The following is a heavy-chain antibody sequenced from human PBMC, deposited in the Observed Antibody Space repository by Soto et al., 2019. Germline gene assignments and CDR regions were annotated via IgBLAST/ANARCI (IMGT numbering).Heavy chain of an antibody. J-gene: IGHJ6*02. CDR2: IDWDDDK. CDR1: GFSLSTSGMC. D-gene: IGHD2-8*01. Sequence: SGPTLVNPTQTLTLTCTFSGFSLSTSGMCVSWIRQPPGKALEWLARIDWDDDKYYSTSLKTRLTISKDTSKNQVVLTMTNMDPVDTATYYCARIRMVARSYYYGMDVWGQGTTVTVSS. CDR3: ARIRMVARSYYYGMDV. V-gene: IGHV2-70*11.